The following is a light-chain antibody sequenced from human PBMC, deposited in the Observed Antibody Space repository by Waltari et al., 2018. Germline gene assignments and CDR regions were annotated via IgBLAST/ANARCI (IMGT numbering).Light chain of an antibody. Sequence: ETVMTQSPATLSVSPGERATLSCRASQSVSSHVAWYKQKPGQAPRLLMFVASTRATGIPARFSGSGSGTEFTLTISSLQSEDSGVYYCQHYENWPHTFGGGTKVEIK. V-gene: IGKV3D-15*01. CDR1: QSVSSH. J-gene: IGKJ4*01. CDR2: VAS. CDR3: QHYENWPHT.